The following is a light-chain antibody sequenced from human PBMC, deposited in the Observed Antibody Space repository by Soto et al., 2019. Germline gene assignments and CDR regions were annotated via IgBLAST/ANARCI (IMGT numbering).Light chain of an antibody. Sequence: EIVLTQSPATLSLSPGERATLSCGASQSASSNYLAWYQQKPGLAPRLLIYDASSRATGIPDRFSGSGSGTDFTLTISRLEPEDFAVYYCQHYGSSPRTFGGGTKVELK. CDR2: DAS. CDR3: QHYGSSPRT. V-gene: IGKV3D-20*01. CDR1: QSASSNY. J-gene: IGKJ4*01.